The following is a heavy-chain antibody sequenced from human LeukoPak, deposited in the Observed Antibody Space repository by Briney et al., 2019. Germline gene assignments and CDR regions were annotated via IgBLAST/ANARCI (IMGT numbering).Heavy chain of an antibody. CDR2: ISYDGSNK. Sequence: GRSLRLSCAASGFTFSSYAMHWVRQAPGKGLEWVAVISYDGSNKYYADSVKGRFTISRDNSKNTLYLQMNSLRAEDTAVYYCAKDHPLDGYSGYDPLDYFDYWGQGTLVTVSS. J-gene: IGHJ4*02. V-gene: IGHV3-30*04. CDR1: GFTFSSYA. CDR3: AKDHPLDGYSGYDPLDYFDY. D-gene: IGHD5-12*01.